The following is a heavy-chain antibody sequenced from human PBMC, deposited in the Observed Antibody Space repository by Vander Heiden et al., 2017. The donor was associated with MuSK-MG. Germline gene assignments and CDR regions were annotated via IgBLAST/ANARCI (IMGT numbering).Heavy chain of an antibody. CDR3: TRRGYTRWFDP. CDR1: GSTFGDCA. CDR2: IRSKAYGGTT. J-gene: IGHJ5*02. D-gene: IGHD5-12*01. Sequence: EVQLVESGGGLVQPGRSLRPCCTASGSTFGDCAVSWLGQAPGKGLRWVGFIRSKAYGGTTEYAASGEGRITISRDDSKSIAYLQMNSLKTEDTAVYYCTRRGYTRWFDPWGQGTLVTVSS. V-gene: IGHV3-49*03.